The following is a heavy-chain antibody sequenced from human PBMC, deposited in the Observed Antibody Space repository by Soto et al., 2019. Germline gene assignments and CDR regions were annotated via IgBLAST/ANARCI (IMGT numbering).Heavy chain of an antibody. CDR1: GDSVSSNSVA. CDR2: TYYRSKWYN. D-gene: IGHD2-21*02. V-gene: IGHV6-1*01. Sequence: SQTLSLTCAISGDSVSSNSVAWNWIRQSPSRGLEWLGRTYYRSKWYNDFAPSVKSRITINADTSKNQFSLQLNSVTPEDTAVYYCARGGDWKFDYWGQGSLVTVSS. J-gene: IGHJ4*02. CDR3: ARGGDWKFDY.